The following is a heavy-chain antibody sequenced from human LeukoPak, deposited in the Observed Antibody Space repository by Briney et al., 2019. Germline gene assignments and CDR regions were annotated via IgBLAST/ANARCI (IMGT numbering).Heavy chain of an antibody. V-gene: IGHV1-69*13. CDR1: GGTFSSYA. Sequence: VASVTVSCKASGGTFSSYAISWVRQAPGQGLEWMGGIIPIFGTANYAQKFQGRVTITADESTSTAYMELSSLRSEDTAVYYCARVAEVDGYHPGVFDYWGQGTLVTVSS. D-gene: IGHD5-24*01. J-gene: IGHJ4*02. CDR2: IIPIFGTA. CDR3: ARVAEVDGYHPGVFDY.